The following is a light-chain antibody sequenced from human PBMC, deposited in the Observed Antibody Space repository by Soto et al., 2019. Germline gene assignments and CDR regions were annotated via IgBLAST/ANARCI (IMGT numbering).Light chain of an antibody. J-gene: IGLJ1*01. Sequence: QSALTQPASVSGSPGQSITISCTGTSSDVGGYNYVSWYQQQSGKAPKLIIHEVSNRPSGVPDRFSGSKSGNTASLTVSGLQAADEADYFCKSYAGSNTYVFGSGTKVTVL. CDR2: EVS. V-gene: IGLV2-8*01. CDR3: KSYAGSNTYV. CDR1: SSDVGGYNY.